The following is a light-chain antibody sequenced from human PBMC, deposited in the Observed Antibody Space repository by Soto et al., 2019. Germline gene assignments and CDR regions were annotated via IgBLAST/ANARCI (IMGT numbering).Light chain of an antibody. CDR3: QQSYRLPLT. CDR2: PAS. CDR1: QRISTF. V-gene: IGKV1-39*01. J-gene: IGKJ4*01. Sequence: DIQMTQSPSSLSAFVGDSVTITYHASQRISTFLNWYHQKPGKAPKLLIYPASYLQSGVPSNFSGSGSGTDFTLSIVTLQPEDFGTYFCQQSYRLPLTFGGGTKVDIK.